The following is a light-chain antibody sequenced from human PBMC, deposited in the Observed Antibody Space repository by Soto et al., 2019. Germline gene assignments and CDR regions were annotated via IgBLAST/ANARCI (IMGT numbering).Light chain of an antibody. Sequence: DIQMTQSPSSLSAYVGDRVTFTCRASQNIGKYLNWYQQKPGKAPKLLIYAASSLQSGVPSRFSGSGSGTDFALTISSPQPEDFATYYCQQSYRTPRTFGQGTKVESK. J-gene: IGKJ1*01. CDR2: AAS. V-gene: IGKV1-39*01. CDR3: QQSYRTPRT. CDR1: QNIGKY.